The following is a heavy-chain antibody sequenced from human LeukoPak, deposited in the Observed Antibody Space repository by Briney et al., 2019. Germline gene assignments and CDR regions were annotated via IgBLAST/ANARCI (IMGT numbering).Heavy chain of an antibody. Sequence: QPGGSVRLSCAACGFTCSSYAMSGVRQAPGKGVEWGSGISGSGGSTYYADSGKGRFTISRNNSKNPLYLQMNSLRAEDTAVFYCAKDRTPARPYYFDHWGQGTLVTVSS. D-gene: IGHD6-6*01. J-gene: IGHJ4*02. CDR3: AKDRTPARPYYFDH. CDR2: ISGSGGST. V-gene: IGHV3-23*01. CDR1: GFTCSSYA.